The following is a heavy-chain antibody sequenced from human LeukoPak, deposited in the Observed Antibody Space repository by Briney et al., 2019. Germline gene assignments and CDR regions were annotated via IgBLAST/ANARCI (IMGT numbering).Heavy chain of an antibody. CDR2: ISGSGGST. V-gene: IGHV3-23*01. CDR1: GFTFSSYA. D-gene: IGHD3-10*01. J-gene: IGHJ4*02. Sequence: PGGSLRLSCAASGFTFSSYAMSWVRQAPGKGLEWVSAISGSGGSTYYADSVKGRFTISRDNSKNTLYLQMNSLRAEDTAVYYCAKDPVSLLWFGELFWGDYWGQGTLVTVSS. CDR3: AKDPVSLLWFGELFWGDY.